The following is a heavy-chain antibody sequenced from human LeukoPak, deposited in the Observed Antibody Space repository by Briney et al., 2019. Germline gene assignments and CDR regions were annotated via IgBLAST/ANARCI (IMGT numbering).Heavy chain of an antibody. CDR2: IYYSGST. CDR3: ARGLYYYDSSGD. D-gene: IGHD3-22*01. CDR1: GGSISSYY. J-gene: IGHJ4*02. Sequence: SETPSLTCTVSGGSISSYYWSWIRQPPGKGLEWIGYIYYSGSTNYNPSLKSRVTISVDTSKNQFSLKLSSVTAADTAVYYCARGLYYYDSSGDWGQGTLVTVSS. V-gene: IGHV4-59*01.